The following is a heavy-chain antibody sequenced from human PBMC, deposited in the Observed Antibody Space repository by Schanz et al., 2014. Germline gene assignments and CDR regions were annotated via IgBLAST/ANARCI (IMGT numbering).Heavy chain of an antibody. J-gene: IGHJ4*02. CDR2: ISSSGSYT. V-gene: IGHV3-21*04. D-gene: IGHD6-13*01. CDR3: ARLDSSSWYPRY. Sequence: EVQLVESGGGLVKPGGSLRLSCAASGFTFNNFNMNWVRQAPGKGLEWVSSISSSGSYTNYADSVKGRFTTSRDNGKKSMYLQMNSLRAEDTAVYYCARLDSSSWYPRYWGQGTLVTVSS. CDR1: GFTFNNFN.